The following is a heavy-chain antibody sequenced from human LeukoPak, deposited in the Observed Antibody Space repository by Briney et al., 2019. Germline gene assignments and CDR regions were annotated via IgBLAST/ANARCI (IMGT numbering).Heavy chain of an antibody. Sequence: SKTLSLTCTVSGGSISSDNYYWGWIRQPPGKGLEWIGSIYYSGTTYYNPSLKSRVTISVDTSKNQFSLKLSSVTAADTALYYCAKHYMGSSYNHGLDCWGQGTLVTVSS. CDR3: AKHYMGSSYNHGLDC. CDR1: GGSISSDNYY. J-gene: IGHJ4*02. V-gene: IGHV4-39*01. D-gene: IGHD3-10*01. CDR2: IYYSGTT.